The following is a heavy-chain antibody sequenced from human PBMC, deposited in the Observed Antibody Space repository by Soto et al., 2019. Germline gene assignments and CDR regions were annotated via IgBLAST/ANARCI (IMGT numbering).Heavy chain of an antibody. CDR3: SIGSWSAETFDV. Sequence: SVKVSCKAAGGTFSTYTLIWVRQAPGQGLEWMGRIIPMLTVTNSAQKFQGRVTLTADKSTSTAFMELTSLRSDDTAVYYCSIGSWSAETFDVWGQGTMVTVSS. CDR1: GGTFSTYT. CDR2: IIPMLTVT. J-gene: IGHJ3*01. V-gene: IGHV1-69*02. D-gene: IGHD2-2*01.